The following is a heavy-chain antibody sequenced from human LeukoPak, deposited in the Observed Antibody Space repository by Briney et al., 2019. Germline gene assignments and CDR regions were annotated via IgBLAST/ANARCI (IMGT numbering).Heavy chain of an antibody. CDR2: INSDGSST. Sequence: PGGSLRLSCAASGFSFNTYWMHWVRQAPGKGLVWVSRINSDGSSTTYADSVKGRFTISRDNAKNALYLQMNSLRAEDTAVYYCAWGYAYFDYWGQGTLVTVSS. J-gene: IGHJ4*02. V-gene: IGHV3-74*01. CDR1: GFSFNTYW. D-gene: IGHD2-2*01. CDR3: AWGYAYFDY.